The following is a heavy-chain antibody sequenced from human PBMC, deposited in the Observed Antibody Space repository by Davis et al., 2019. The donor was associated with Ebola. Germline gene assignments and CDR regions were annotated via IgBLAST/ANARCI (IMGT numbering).Heavy chain of an antibody. CDR2: ISSSSSYI. Sequence: GESLKISCAASGFTFSSYSMNWVRQAPGKGLEWVSSISSSSSYIYYADSVKGRFTISRDNAKNSLYLHMNGLRVEDTAIYYCARVHEQSAGTDYWGQGTLVTVSS. CDR3: ARVHEQSAGTDY. V-gene: IGHV3-21*01. D-gene: IGHD6-13*01. J-gene: IGHJ4*02. CDR1: GFTFSSYS.